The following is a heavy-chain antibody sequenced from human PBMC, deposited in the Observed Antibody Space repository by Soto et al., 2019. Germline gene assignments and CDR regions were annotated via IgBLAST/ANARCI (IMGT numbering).Heavy chain of an antibody. CDR3: ARDDILNGFDY. CDR1: GGSISSSNW. CDR2: IYHSGST. Sequence: PSETLSLTCAVSGGSISSSNWWSWVRQPPGKGLEWIGEIYHSGSTNYNQSLKSRVTISVDKSKNQLSLRLSSVTAADTAVYYCARDDILNGFDYWGQGTPLTVS. V-gene: IGHV4-4*02. J-gene: IGHJ4*02. D-gene: IGHD3-9*01.